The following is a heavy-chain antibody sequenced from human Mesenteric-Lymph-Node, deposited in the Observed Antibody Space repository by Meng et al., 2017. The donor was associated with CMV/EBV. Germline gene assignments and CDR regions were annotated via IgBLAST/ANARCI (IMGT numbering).Heavy chain of an antibody. CDR1: GGSISSGAYY. V-gene: IGHV4-31*03. D-gene: IGHD3-22*01. CDR3: ARDNSGYFQLDY. CDR2: IYYSGNT. Sequence: CTVSGGSISSGAYYWSWIRQHPGRGLEWIGYIYYSGNTYYNPSLKSRVSISVDTSNNHFSLTLSSVTAADTAVYYCARDNSGYFQLDYWGQGTLVTVSS. J-gene: IGHJ4*02.